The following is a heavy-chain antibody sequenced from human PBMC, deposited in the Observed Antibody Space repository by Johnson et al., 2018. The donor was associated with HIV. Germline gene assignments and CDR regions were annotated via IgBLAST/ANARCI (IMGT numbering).Heavy chain of an antibody. CDR2: IGTTGDT. D-gene: IGHD3-10*01. V-gene: IGHV3-13*01. CDR3: AKTLGFGTEDTFNI. CDR1: GFTFSNYD. Sequence: VQLVESGGGLVQPGGSLRLSCAASGFTFSNYDMHWVRQVTGKALEWVSSIGTTGDTYYPGSVKGRFTISRENAKNSLYLQLNNLRAGDTAVYYCAKTLGFGTEDTFNIWGQGTMVTVSS. J-gene: IGHJ3*02.